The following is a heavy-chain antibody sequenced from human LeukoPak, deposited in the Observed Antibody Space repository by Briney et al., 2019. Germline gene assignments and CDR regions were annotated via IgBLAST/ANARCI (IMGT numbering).Heavy chain of an antibody. J-gene: IGHJ4*02. Sequence: SETLSLTCTVSGGSISSNTYYWAWIRQPPGKGLEWLGSIYYSGRTFYNPSLKSRVTISIDTSKNHFSLRLSSVTAADTAVYYCARRTIVATIDYWGQGTLVTVSS. D-gene: IGHD5-12*01. CDR2: IYYSGRT. CDR3: ARRTIVATIDY. CDR1: GGSISSNTYY. V-gene: IGHV4-39*02.